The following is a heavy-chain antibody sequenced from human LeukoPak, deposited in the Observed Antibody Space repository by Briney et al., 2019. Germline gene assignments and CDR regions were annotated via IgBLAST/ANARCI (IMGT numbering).Heavy chain of an antibody. CDR2: INPNNGDT. D-gene: IGHD7-27*01. CDR3: ARHQPGDPADY. V-gene: IGHV1-2*02. J-gene: IGHJ4*02. CDR1: GYTFNAYY. Sequence: ASVKVSCKASGYTFNAYYMHCVQQAPGQGLEWMGWINPNNGDTKSAQKFQGRVTMTRDTSTSTVYMELRELTSDDTAVYYCARHQPGDPADYWGQGTVVTVSS.